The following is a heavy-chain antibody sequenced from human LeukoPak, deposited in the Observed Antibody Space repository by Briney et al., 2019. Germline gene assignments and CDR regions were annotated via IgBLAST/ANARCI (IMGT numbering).Heavy chain of an antibody. CDR1: GGSISSSSYY. V-gene: IGHV4-39*07. D-gene: IGHD3-22*01. CDR3: ASDNYDSSGYYSLGY. J-gene: IGHJ4*02. CDR2: IYYSGTT. Sequence: SEILSLTCTVSGGSISSSSYYWAWIRQPPGKGLVWIGSIYYSGTTYYTPSLKSRVTISLDTSKNQFSLILTSVTAADTAVYYCASDNYDSSGYYSLGYWGQGTLVTVSS.